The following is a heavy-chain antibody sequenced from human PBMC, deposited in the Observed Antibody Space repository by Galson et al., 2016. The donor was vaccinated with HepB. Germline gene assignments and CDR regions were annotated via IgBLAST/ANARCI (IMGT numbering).Heavy chain of an antibody. CDR3: ARLKVRGVINYYYYGMDV. D-gene: IGHD3-10*01. CDR2: INPNSGLT. J-gene: IGHJ6*02. CDR1: GYTFTGYY. V-gene: IGHV1-2*02. Sequence: SVKVSCKASGYTFTGYYMHWVRQAPGQGLEWMGWINPNSGLTNYAQKFQGRVTMTRDTSISTAYMELSRLRSDDTAVYFCARLKVRGVINYYYYGMDVWGQGTTVTVAS.